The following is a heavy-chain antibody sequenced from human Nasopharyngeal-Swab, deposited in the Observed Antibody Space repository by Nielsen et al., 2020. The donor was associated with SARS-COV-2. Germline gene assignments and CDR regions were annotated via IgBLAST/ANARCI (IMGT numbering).Heavy chain of an antibody. J-gene: IGHJ6*02. CDR2: MNPNSGNT. CDR3: ARGRLSNYYGMDV. Sequence: ERQATGQGLEWMGWMNPNSGNTGYAQKFQGRVTMTRNTSISTAYMELSSLRSEDTAVYYCARGRLSNYYGMDVWGQGTTVTVSS. D-gene: IGHD3-16*02. V-gene: IGHV1-8*01.